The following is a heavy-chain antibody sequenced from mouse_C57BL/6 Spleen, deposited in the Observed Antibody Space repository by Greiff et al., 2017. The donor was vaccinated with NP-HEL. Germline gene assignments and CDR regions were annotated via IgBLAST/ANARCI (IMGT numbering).Heavy chain of an antibody. D-gene: IGHD1-1*01. CDR2: ILPGSGST. V-gene: IGHV1-9*01. CDR1: GYTFTGYW. Sequence: QVQLQQSGAELMKPGASVKLSCKATGYTFTGYWIEWVKQRPGHGLEWIGEILPGSGSTNYNEKFKGKATFTADTSSNTAYMQLSSLTTEDSAIYYCARREFITTVVATDFDVWGTGTTVTVSS. CDR3: ARREFITTVVATDFDV. J-gene: IGHJ1*03.